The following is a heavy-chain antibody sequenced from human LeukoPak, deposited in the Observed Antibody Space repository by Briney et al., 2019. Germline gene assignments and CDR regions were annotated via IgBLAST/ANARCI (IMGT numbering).Heavy chain of an antibody. CDR1: GFTFSGSA. Sequence: GGSLRLSCAASGFTFSGSAMHWVRQASGKGLEWVGRIRSKANSYATAYAASVKGRFTISRDDSKNTAYLQMNSLKTEDTAVYYCTRQSRMSYYMDVWGKGTTVTVSS. J-gene: IGHJ6*03. CDR3: TRQSRMSYYMDV. CDR2: IRSKANSYAT. D-gene: IGHD2-15*01. V-gene: IGHV3-73*01.